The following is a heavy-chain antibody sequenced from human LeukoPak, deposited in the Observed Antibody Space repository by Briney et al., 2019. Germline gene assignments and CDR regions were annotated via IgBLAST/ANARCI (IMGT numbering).Heavy chain of an antibody. CDR3: SRGVELGY. V-gene: IGHV3-48*03. D-gene: IGHD1-7*01. Sequence: PGGSLRLSCAASGFTFSNYEMNWVRQAPGKGLEWVSYISTSGSTIYYADSVRGRFTISRDDAKNSLYLQMNSLRAEDTALYYCSRGVELGYWGQGTLVTVSS. J-gene: IGHJ4*02. CDR1: GFTFSNYE. CDR2: ISTSGSTI.